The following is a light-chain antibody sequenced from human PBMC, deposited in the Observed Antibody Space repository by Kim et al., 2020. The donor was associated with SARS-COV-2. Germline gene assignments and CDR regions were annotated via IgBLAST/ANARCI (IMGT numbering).Light chain of an antibody. J-gene: IGLJ1*01. CDR2: EVN. CDR1: SSDIGAYKY. Sequence: QSLPISCTGTSSDIGAYKYVSWYQQHPGKAPKLVIYEVNRRPSGVPDRFSGSKSGNTASLTVSGLQAEDEADYYCTSYAGSNNLDVFGTGTKVTVL. V-gene: IGLV2-8*01. CDR3: TSYAGSNNLDV.